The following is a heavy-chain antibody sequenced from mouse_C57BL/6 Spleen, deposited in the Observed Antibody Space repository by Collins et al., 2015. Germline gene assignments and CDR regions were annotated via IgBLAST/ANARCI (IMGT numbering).Heavy chain of an antibody. CDR1: GYTFTDYY. Sequence: ASVKISCKASGYTFTDYYMNWVKQSHGKSLEWIGDINPNNGGTSYNQKFKGKATLTVDKSSSTAYMELRSLTSEDSAVYYCAREGFYYGSSLDYWGQGTTLTVSS. CDR3: AREGFYYGSSLDY. CDR2: INPNNGGT. J-gene: IGHJ2*01. D-gene: IGHD1-1*01. V-gene: IGHV1-26*01.